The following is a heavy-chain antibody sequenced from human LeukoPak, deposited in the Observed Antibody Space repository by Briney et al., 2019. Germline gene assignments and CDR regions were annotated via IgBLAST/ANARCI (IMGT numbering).Heavy chain of an antibody. CDR2: IYPGDSDT. D-gene: IGHD4-17*01. J-gene: IGHJ4*02. CDR3: ARLDPPLDDYGDYGYFDY. CDR1: GYSFTSYW. Sequence: GESLKISCKGSGYSFTSYWIGWVRQMPGKGLEWMGIIYPGDSDTRYSPPFQGQVTISADKSISTAYLQWSSLKASDTAMYYCARLDPPLDDYGDYGYFDYWGQGTLVTVSS. V-gene: IGHV5-51*01.